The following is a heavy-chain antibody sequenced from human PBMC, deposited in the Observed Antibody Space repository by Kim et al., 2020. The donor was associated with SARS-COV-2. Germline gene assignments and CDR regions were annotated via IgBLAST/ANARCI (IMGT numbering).Heavy chain of an antibody. CDR3: ARDVGPSAGYYYGMDV. D-gene: IGHD2-15*01. J-gene: IGHJ6*02. Sequence: SVKVSCKASGGTFSSYAISWVRQAPGQGLEWMGGIIPIFGTANYAQKFQGRVTITADESTSTAYMELSSLRSEDTAVYYCARDVGPSAGYYYGMDVWGQGTTVTVSS. V-gene: IGHV1-69*13. CDR2: IIPIFGTA. CDR1: GGTFSSYA.